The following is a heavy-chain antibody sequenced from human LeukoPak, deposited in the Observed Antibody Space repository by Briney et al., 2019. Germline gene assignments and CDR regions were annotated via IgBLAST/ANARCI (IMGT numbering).Heavy chain of an antibody. CDR2: IIPIFGTA. CDR1: GGTFSSYA. CDR3: ARRVRDDFWSGYSSPPENWFDP. D-gene: IGHD3-3*01. J-gene: IGHJ5*02. Sequence: GASVKVSCKASGGTFSSYAISWVRQAPGQGLEWMGGIIPIFGTANYAQKFQGRVTITADESTSTAYMELSSLRSEDTAVYYCARRVRDDFWSGYSSPPENWFDPWGQGTLVTVSS. V-gene: IGHV1-69*13.